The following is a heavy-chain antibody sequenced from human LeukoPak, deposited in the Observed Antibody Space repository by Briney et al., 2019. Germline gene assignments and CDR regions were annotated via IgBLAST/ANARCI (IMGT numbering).Heavy chain of an antibody. CDR3: ARDRDYAFDY. D-gene: IGHD4-17*01. CDR2: IKQDGSGR. V-gene: IGHV3-7*01. Sequence: GGSLRLSCAAAGFTFSDYWMSWVRQAPGKGLEWVANIKQDGSGRYYVDSVKGRLIISRDNAKNSLYLQMNSLRAEDTAVYYCARDRDYAFDYWGQGTLVTVSS. J-gene: IGHJ4*02. CDR1: GFTFSDYW.